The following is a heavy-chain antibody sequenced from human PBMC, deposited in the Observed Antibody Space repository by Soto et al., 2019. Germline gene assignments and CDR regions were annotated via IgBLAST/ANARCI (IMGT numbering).Heavy chain of an antibody. J-gene: IGHJ5*02. CDR1: GFTFSSYW. D-gene: IGHD6-13*01. CDR2: IKQDGSEK. CDR3: ARHPERIAEIGWLDP. V-gene: IGHV3-7*01. Sequence: TGGSLRLSCAVSGFTFSSYWMNWVRQAPGKGLEWVANIKQDGSEKYYVDSVKGRFTISRDNAKNSLYLQMNSLRAEDTAVYYCARHPERIAEIGWLDPWGQGTLVTVSS.